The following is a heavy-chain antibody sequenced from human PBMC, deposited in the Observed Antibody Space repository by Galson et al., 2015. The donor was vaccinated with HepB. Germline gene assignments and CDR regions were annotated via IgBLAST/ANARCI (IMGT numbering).Heavy chain of an antibody. D-gene: IGHD3-22*01. CDR3: ARFTYYYDSSGYFDAFDI. CDR1: GFSLSTSGVG. V-gene: IGHV2-5*02. Sequence: PALVKPTQTLTLTCTFSGFSLSTSGVGVGWIRQPPGKALEWLALIYWDDDKRYSPSLKSRLTITKDTSKNQVVLTMTNMDPVDTATYYCARFTYYYDSSGYFDAFDIWGQGTMVTVSS. J-gene: IGHJ3*02. CDR2: IYWDDDK.